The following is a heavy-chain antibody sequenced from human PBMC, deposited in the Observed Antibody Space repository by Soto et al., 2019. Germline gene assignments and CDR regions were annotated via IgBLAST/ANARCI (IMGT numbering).Heavy chain of an antibody. CDR2: ISGSGGTI. J-gene: IGHJ4*02. Sequence: EVQLLESGGGSVQPGGSLRLSCAASGFTFSPYAMSWVRQAPGEGLEWVSVISGSGGTIYYADSVKGRFTISRDNSKNTLYLQMNSLRAEDTAVYYCVKGTKTRPITGIFSDSWGQGTLVTVSS. V-gene: IGHV3-23*01. CDR1: GFTFSPYA. D-gene: IGHD1-20*01. CDR3: VKGTKTRPITGIFSDS.